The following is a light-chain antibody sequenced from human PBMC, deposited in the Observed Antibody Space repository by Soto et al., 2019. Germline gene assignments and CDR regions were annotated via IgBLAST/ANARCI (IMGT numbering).Light chain of an antibody. Sequence: DIQMTQSPSSLSASVGDRVTITCRASQDIGNDLGWYQQKPGKAPKRLIYAASSLESGVPARFSGSGSGTEFTLIISSLQPEDFATYYCLQHNSYPRAFGQGTKVEIK. CDR3: LQHNSYPRA. CDR2: AAS. V-gene: IGKV1-17*01. J-gene: IGKJ1*01. CDR1: QDIGND.